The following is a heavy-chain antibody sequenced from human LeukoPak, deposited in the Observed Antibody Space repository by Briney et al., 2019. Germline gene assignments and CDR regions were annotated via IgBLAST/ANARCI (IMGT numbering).Heavy chain of an antibody. V-gene: IGHV1-18*01. Sequence: ASVKVSCKASGYTFTSYGISWVRQAPGQGLEWMGWISAYNGNTNYAQKLQGRVTMTTDTSTSTAYMELRSLRSDDTAVYYCARDRNPYYDFWSGYSPLDYWGQGTLVTVSS. CDR2: ISAYNGNT. D-gene: IGHD3-3*01. CDR3: ARDRNPYYDFWSGYSPLDY. CDR1: GYTFTSYG. J-gene: IGHJ4*02.